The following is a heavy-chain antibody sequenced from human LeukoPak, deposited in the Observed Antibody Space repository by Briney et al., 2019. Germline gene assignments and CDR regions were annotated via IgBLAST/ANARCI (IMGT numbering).Heavy chain of an antibody. CDR2: ISYDGSNK. J-gene: IGHJ6*03. CDR3: AKGDRSSWYYYYYYMDV. V-gene: IGHV3-30*18. CDR1: GFTFSSYG. D-gene: IGHD6-13*01. Sequence: GGSLRLSCAASGFTFSSYGMHWVRQAPGKGLEWVAVISYDGSNKYYADSVKGRFTISRDNSKNTLYLQMNSLRAEDTAVYYCAKGDRSSWYYYYYYMDVWGKGTTVTVSS.